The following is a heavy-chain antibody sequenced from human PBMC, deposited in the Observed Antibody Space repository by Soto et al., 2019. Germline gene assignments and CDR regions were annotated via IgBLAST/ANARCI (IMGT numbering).Heavy chain of an antibody. CDR2: INPSGGST. D-gene: IGHD3-16*01. J-gene: IGHJ5*02. Sequence: ASVKVSCKASGYTFTSYYMHWVRQAPGQGLEWMGIINPSGGSTSYAQKFQGRVTMTRDTSTSTVYMELSSLRSEDTAVYYCARGGPQVKRAGENNGSDPGGQETLATVP. CDR3: ARGGPQVKRAGENNGSDP. CDR1: GYTFTSYY. V-gene: IGHV1-46*01.